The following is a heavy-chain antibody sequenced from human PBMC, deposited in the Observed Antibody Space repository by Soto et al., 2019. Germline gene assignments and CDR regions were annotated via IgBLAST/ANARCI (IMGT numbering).Heavy chain of an antibody. D-gene: IGHD1-26*01. CDR3: ARHSSGRRHPGFDY. Sequence: QLQLQESGPGLVKPSETLSLTCTVSGGSISSSTSYWGWVRQPPGKGLEWIARIYDGGNSHYRPSLRSRDTIAVDTSKNHLSLKLSSVTAADTAVYYCARHSSGRRHPGFDYWGQGTLVTVSS. J-gene: IGHJ4*02. CDR1: GGSISSSTSY. CDR2: IYDGGNS. V-gene: IGHV4-39*01.